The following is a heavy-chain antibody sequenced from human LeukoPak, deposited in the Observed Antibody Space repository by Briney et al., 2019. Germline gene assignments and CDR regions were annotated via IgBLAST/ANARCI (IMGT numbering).Heavy chain of an antibody. J-gene: IGHJ4*02. CDR1: GFTFSSYA. Sequence: VRSLRLSCAASGFTFSSYAMHWVRQAPGKGLEWVAVISYDGSNKYYADSVKGRFTISRDNSKNTLYLQMNSLRAEDTAVYYCARDHSYHYSSSWDDYWGQGTLVTVSS. D-gene: IGHD6-13*01. V-gene: IGHV3-30-3*01. CDR2: ISYDGSNK. CDR3: ARDHSYHYSSSWDDY.